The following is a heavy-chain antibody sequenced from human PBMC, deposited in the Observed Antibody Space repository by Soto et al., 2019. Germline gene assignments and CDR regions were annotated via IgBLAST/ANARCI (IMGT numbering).Heavy chain of an antibody. Sequence: PSETLSLTCTVYGDSITNNHWCSCVRQPPGKGPELIGEIYHTGIANYNPSLESRVAFSVDKSKNQFSLSLTSVTAADTAVYYCVSKLGPYYYGLDVWGQGTTVTVSS. CDR1: GDSITNNHW. CDR3: VSKLGPYYYGLDV. V-gene: IGHV4-4*02. CDR2: IYHTGIA. J-gene: IGHJ6*02. D-gene: IGHD3-16*01.